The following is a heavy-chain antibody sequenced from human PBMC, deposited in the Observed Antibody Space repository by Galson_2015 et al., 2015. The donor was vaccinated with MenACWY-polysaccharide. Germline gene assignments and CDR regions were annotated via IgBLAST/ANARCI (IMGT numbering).Heavy chain of an antibody. CDR3: ARGGKYYYDSSGYLNWFDP. V-gene: IGHV1-8*01. J-gene: IGHJ5*02. CDR2: MNPNSGNT. CDR1: GSTFTSYD. Sequence: SVKVSCKASGSTFTSYDINWVRQTTGQGLEWMGWMNPNSGNTGYAQKFQGRVTMTRNTSISIAYMELSSLRSEDTAVYYCARGGKYYYDSSGYLNWFDPWGQGTLVLVSS. D-gene: IGHD3-22*01.